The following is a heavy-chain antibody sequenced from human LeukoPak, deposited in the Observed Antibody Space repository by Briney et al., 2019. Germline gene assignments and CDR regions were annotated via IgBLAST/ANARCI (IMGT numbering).Heavy chain of an antibody. CDR3: AKLGETYDFWSGYPDYYYYYGMDV. CDR1: GFTFSSYA. Sequence: GGSLRLSCAASGFTFSSYAMSWVRQAPGKGLEWVSAISGSGGSTYYADSVKGRFTISRDNSKNTLYLQMNSLRAEDAAVYYCAKLGETYDFWSGYPDYYYYYGMDVWGQGTTVTVSS. CDR2: ISGSGGST. D-gene: IGHD3-3*01. V-gene: IGHV3-23*01. J-gene: IGHJ6*02.